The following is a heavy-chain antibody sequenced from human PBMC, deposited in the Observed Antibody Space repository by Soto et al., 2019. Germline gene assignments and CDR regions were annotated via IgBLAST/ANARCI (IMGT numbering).Heavy chain of an antibody. CDR1: GGSFRGYY. J-gene: IGHJ5*02. CDR3: ASIVWVAIMVPTNSFDP. D-gene: IGHD3-10*01. V-gene: IGHV4-34*01. Sequence: PPETLSLTCAVYGGSFRGYYWSWIRQPPGKGLEWIGEINHSGSTNYNPSLKSRVTISVDTSKNQFSLKLSSVTAADTAVYYCASIVWVAIMVPTNSFDPWCKATLVTVSS. CDR2: INHSGST.